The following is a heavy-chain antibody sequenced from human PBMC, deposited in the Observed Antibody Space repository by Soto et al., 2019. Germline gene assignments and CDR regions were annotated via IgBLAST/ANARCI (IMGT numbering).Heavy chain of an antibody. V-gene: IGHV4-31*03. D-gene: IGHD2-15*01. CDR2: IYYSGST. CDR1: GGSISSGGYY. J-gene: IGHJ6*03. Sequence: SETLSLTCTVSGGSISSGGYYWSWIRQHPGKGLEWIGYIYYSGSTYYNPSLKSRVTISVDTSKNQFSLKLSSVTAADTAVYYCARDSEPPAPYCSGGSCYSTGYMDVWGKGTTVTVSS. CDR3: ARDSEPPAPYCSGGSCYSTGYMDV.